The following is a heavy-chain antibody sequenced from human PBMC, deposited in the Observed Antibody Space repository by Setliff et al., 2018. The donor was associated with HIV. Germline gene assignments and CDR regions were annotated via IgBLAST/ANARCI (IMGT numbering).Heavy chain of an antibody. D-gene: IGHD3-22*01. J-gene: IGHJ4*02. CDR2: IYSDGST. CDR3: ARVRLYNSALDY. V-gene: IGHV3-66*02. Sequence: LSLSCAASGFTVSSYYMAWVRQAPGKGLEWVSTIYSDGSTYHADSVKGRFTLSRDTSKNTLSLQMNTLRPEDTAVYFCARVRLYNSALDYWGQGTLGTSPQ. CDR1: GFTVSSYY.